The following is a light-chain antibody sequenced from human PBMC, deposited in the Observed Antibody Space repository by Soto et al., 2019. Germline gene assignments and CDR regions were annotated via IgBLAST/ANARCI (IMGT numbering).Light chain of an antibody. CDR3: QQYGRSPTWT. CDR1: QTISGTY. Sequence: EIVLTQSPCTLFLSPGERATLSCRASQTISGTYLAWYQQKPGQAPRLLIYSSSSRAAGVSDRFSGSGSGTDFSLTISRLEPEDFAIYYCQQYGRSPTWTVGQGTKVDIK. CDR2: SSS. V-gene: IGKV3-20*01. J-gene: IGKJ1*01.